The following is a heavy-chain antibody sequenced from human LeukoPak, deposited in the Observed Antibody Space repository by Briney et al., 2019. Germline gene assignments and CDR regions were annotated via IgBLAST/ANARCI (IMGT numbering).Heavy chain of an antibody. Sequence: GASVKVSCKASGYTFTSCGISWVRQAPGQGLEWMGWISAYNGNTNYAQKLQGRVTMTTDTSTSTAYMELRSLRSDDTAVYYCARGWYYDSSGYPPFDYWGQGTLVTVSS. CDR1: GYTFTSCG. CDR3: ARGWYYDSSGYPPFDY. D-gene: IGHD3-22*01. V-gene: IGHV1-18*01. CDR2: ISAYNGNT. J-gene: IGHJ4*02.